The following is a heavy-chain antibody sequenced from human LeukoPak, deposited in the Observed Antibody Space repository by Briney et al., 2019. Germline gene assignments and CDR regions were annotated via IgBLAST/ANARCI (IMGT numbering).Heavy chain of an antibody. CDR3: ARVKRFPTVWFDP. Sequence: SVKVSCKASRYTFSDYDINWVRLAAGQGLEWMGWMNPISGSTGYAQKFRDRIIMTRDTSITTAFMELTSLTSDDTAIYYCARVKRFPTVWFDPWGQGTLVSVSS. V-gene: IGHV1-8*01. CDR2: MNPISGST. CDR1: RYTFSDYD. J-gene: IGHJ5*02. D-gene: IGHD3-10*01.